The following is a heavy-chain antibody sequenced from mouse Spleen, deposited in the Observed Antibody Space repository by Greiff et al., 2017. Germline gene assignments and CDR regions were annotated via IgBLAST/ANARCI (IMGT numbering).Heavy chain of an antibody. D-gene: IGHD4-1*01. CDR2: ISSGSSTI. CDR1: GFTFSDYG. V-gene: IGHV5-17*01. CDR3: ARETGTSGNYFDY. J-gene: IGHJ2*01. Sequence: EVKLMESGGGLVKPGGSLKLSCAASGFTFSDYGMHWVRQAPEKGLEWVAYISSGSSTIYYADTVKGRFTISRDNAKNTLFLQMTSLRSEDTAMYYCARETGTSGNYFDYWGQGTTLTVSS.